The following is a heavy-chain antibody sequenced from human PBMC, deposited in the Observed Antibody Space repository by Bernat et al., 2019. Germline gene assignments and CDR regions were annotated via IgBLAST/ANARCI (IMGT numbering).Heavy chain of an antibody. CDR1: GYTFTGYY. D-gene: IGHD2-2*01. J-gene: IGHJ6*03. CDR2: INPNSGGT. Sequence: QVQLVQSGAEVKKPGASVKVSCKASGYTFTGYYMHWVRQAPGQGLEWMGWINPNSGGTNYAQKFQGWVTMTRDTSISTAYMELSRLRSDDTAVYYCARGSAEIVVVPAATHLNYYYYYMDVWGKGTTVTVSS. CDR3: ARGSAEIVVVPAATHLNYYYYYMDV. V-gene: IGHV1-2*04.